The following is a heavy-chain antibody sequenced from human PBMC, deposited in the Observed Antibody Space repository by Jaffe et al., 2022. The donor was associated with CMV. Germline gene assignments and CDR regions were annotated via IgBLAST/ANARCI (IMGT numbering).Heavy chain of an antibody. CDR2: IYSGGST. CDR3: ARVFSPPETPTWSLPWGAFDI. D-gene: IGHD3-16*01. Sequence: EVQLVESGGGLIQPGGSLRLSCAASGFTVSSNYMSWVRQAPGKGLEWVSVIYSGGSTYYADSVKGRFTISRDNSKNTLYLQMNSLRAEDTAVYYCARVFSPPETPTWSLPWGAFDIWGQGTMVTVSS. CDR1: GFTVSSNY. V-gene: IGHV3-53*01. J-gene: IGHJ3*02.